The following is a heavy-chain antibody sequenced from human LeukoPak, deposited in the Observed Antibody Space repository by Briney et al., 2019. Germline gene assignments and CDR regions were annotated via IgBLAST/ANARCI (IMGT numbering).Heavy chain of an antibody. CDR3: ARDRGFYFDY. CDR2: ISSSSSTI. CDR1: GFTFNTYS. J-gene: IGHJ4*02. Sequence: GGSLRLSCAATGFTFNTYSVNWVRQAPGKGLEWVSFISSSSSTIYYADSVKGRFTISRDNAKNSLYLQMNSLRDEDTAVYYCARDRGFYFDYWGQGTLVTVSS. V-gene: IGHV3-48*02.